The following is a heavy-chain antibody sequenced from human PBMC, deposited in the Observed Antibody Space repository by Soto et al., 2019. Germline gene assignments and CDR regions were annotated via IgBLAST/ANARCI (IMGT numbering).Heavy chain of an antibody. V-gene: IGHV4-59*01. CDR2: IYYSGST. J-gene: IGHJ2*01. CDR1: GGSISSYY. D-gene: IGHD2-15*01. CDR3: AKGEGYCSGGSCYSHYWYFDL. Sequence: QVQLQESGPGLMKPSETLALSCTVSGGSISSYYWSWIRQPPGKGLEWIGYIYYSGSTNYNPSLKSRVTISVDTSKNQFSLKLSSVTAADTAVYYCAKGEGYCSGGSCYSHYWYFDLWGRGTLVTVSS.